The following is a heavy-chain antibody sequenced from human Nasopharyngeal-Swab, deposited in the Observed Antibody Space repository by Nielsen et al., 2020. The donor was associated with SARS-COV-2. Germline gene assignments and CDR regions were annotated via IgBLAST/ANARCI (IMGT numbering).Heavy chain of an antibody. Sequence: GESLKISCAASGFTFSSYAMSWVRQAPGKGLEWVSAISGSGGSTYYADSVKGRFTISRDNSKNTLYLQMNSLRAEDTAVYYCAKDSIWFGELSPNPFDYWGQGTLVTVSS. CDR1: GFTFSSYA. J-gene: IGHJ4*02. CDR3: AKDSIWFGELSPNPFDY. D-gene: IGHD3-10*01. CDR2: ISGSGGST. V-gene: IGHV3-23*01.